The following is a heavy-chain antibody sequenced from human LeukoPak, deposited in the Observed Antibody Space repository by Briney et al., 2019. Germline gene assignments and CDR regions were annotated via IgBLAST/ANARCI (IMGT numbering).Heavy chain of an antibody. Sequence: ASVKGSCKASGYTFTGYSMHWVRQAPGQGLEWMGWINPNSGGTNYAQKFQGRVTMTRETSISTAYMELRRLRSDDTAVYYCARAPEWELLPFDYWGQGTLVTVSS. CDR2: INPNSGGT. CDR1: GYTFTGYS. J-gene: IGHJ4*02. CDR3: ARAPEWELLPFDY. V-gene: IGHV1-2*02. D-gene: IGHD1-26*01.